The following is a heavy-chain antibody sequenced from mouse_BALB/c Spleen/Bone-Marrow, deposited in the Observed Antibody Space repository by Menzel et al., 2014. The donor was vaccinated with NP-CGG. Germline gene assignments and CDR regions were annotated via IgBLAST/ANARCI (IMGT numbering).Heavy chain of an antibody. CDR3: ARRGDGYCGGMDY. D-gene: IGHD2-3*01. Sequence: VQLQQSGPELVKPGASVKISCEASGYSFTGYNMNWVKQSNGKSLEWIGNIDPYYGGTSYNQKFKGKATLTVDKSSSPAYKKLNSLTSKESTIYYCARRGDGYCGGMDYWGQGTSVTVSS. CDR2: IDPYYGGT. J-gene: IGHJ4*01. V-gene: IGHV1S135*01. CDR1: GYSFTGYN.